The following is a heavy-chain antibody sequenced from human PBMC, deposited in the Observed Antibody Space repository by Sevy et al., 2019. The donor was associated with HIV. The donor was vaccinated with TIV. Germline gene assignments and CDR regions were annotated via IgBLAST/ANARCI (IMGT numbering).Heavy chain of an antibody. CDR2: LSFGFGKI. CDR3: AREGCTRPHDY. CDR1: GFAFYDYS. Sequence: GGSLRLSCAASGFAFYDYSMSWIRQAPGKGLGWVATLSFGFGKINYAASVKGRFTISSDNSKNSFYLQMDNLRVEDTALYYCAREGCTRPHDYWGQGTRVTVSS. D-gene: IGHD2-8*01. J-gene: IGHJ4*02. V-gene: IGHV3-23*01.